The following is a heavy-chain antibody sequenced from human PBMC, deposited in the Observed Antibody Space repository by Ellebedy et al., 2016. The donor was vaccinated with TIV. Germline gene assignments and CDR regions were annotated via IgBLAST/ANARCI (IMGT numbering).Heavy chain of an antibody. J-gene: IGHJ4*02. CDR2: IKQDGSEK. CDR1: GFTFSIYW. D-gene: IGHD3-16*01. V-gene: IGHV3-7*01. Sequence: GESLKISCAASGFTFSIYWMSWVRQAPGKGLECVANIKQDGSEKSYVDSVKGRFTISRDNAKNSLYLQMNSLRPEDTAVYYCARDLTLGGFDYWGQGTLVTVSS. CDR3: ARDLTLGGFDY.